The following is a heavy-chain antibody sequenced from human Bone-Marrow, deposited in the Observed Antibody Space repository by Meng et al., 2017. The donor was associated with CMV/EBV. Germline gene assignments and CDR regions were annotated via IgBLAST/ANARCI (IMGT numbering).Heavy chain of an antibody. Sequence: ASVKVSCKASGYTFTGYYMHWVGPAPGQGLEWMGWINPNSGGTNYAQKFQGRVTMTRDTAISTAYMELSRLRADDTAVYYCASCPPVTIFGVVIIRDCYYGMDVWGQGTTVTVSS. D-gene: IGHD3-3*01. CDR3: ASCPPVTIFGVVIIRDCYYGMDV. V-gene: IGHV1-2*02. CDR2: INPNSGGT. CDR1: GYTFTGYY. J-gene: IGHJ6*02.